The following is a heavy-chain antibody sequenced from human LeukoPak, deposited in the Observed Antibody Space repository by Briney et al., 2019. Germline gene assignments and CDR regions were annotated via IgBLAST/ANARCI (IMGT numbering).Heavy chain of an antibody. V-gene: IGHV3-74*01. CDR2: INSDGSST. J-gene: IGHJ4*02. CDR1: GFTFSSYW. Sequence: GGSLRLSCAASGFTFSSYWMHWVRQAPGKGLVWVSRINSDGSSTSYADSVKGRFTISRDNAKSSLYLQMNSLRAEDTAVYYCARDGDFWSGYSLFDYWGQGTLVTVSS. CDR3: ARDGDFWSGYSLFDY. D-gene: IGHD3-3*01.